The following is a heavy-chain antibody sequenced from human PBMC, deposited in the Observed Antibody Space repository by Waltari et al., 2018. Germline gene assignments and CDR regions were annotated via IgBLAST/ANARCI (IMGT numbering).Heavy chain of an antibody. Sequence: QVQLQESGPGLVKPSATLSRPCPVSGGSIISHYCRWLRQPPGKGLEWIGYIYYSGSTNYNPSLKSRVTISVDTSKNQFSLKLSSVTAADTAVYYCARRAFSEVDAFDIWGQGTMVTVSS. CDR3: ARRAFSEVDAFDI. CDR2: IYYSGST. J-gene: IGHJ3*02. V-gene: IGHV4-59*11. D-gene: IGHD1-26*01. CDR1: GGSIISHY.